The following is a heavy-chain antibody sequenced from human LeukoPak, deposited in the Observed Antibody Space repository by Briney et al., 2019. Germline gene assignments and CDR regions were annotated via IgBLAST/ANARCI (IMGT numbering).Heavy chain of an antibody. D-gene: IGHD3-3*01. CDR3: ARYRPLERYFDY. J-gene: IGHJ4*02. CDR2: IYHSGST. Sequence: SETLSLTCTVSGGSISSYYWSWIRQPAGKGLEWIGSIYHSGSTYYNPSLKSRVTISVDTSKNQFSLKLSSVTAADTAVYYCARYRPLERYFDYWGQGTLVTVSS. V-gene: IGHV4-4*07. CDR1: GGSISSYY.